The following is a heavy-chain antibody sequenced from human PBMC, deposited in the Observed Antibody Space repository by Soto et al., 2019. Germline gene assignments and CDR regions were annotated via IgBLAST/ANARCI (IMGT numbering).Heavy chain of an antibody. Sequence: SETLSLTCTVSGDSISSYFWSWIRQPPGKGLEWIGYVYSTEITNYNPSLKSRVAMSIDTSKNQFSLKVRSVTAADTAVYYCARGSEAWFDPWG. V-gene: IGHV4-59*01. CDR2: VYSTEIT. CDR3: ARGSEAWFDP. J-gene: IGHJ5*02. CDR1: GDSISSYF.